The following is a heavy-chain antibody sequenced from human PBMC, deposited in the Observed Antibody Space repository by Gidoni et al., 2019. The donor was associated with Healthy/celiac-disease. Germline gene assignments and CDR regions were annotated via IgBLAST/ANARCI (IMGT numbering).Heavy chain of an antibody. CDR2: IIPIFGTA. CDR3: ARGGSGYEVYYYGIDV. J-gene: IGHJ6*02. Sequence: TGGTFSSYAISWVRQAPGHGLEWVGGIIPIFGTANYAQKFQGRVTITADKSKSTGYMELSSLRSEDTAVYYCARGGSGYEVYYYGIDVWGQGTTVTVSS. CDR1: GGTFSSYA. V-gene: IGHV1-69*06. D-gene: IGHD5-12*01.